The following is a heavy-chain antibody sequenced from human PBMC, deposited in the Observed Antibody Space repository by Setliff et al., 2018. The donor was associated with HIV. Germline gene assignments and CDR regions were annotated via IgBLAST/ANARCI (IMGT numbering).Heavy chain of an antibody. CDR3: AREVVPTSEYHTFDS. J-gene: IGHJ4*02. D-gene: IGHD6-6*01. V-gene: IGHV1-18*04. CDR2: ISGYNSDT. CDR1: GYTFTNYG. Sequence: ASVKVSCKASGYTFTNYGISWLRQAPGQGLEWMGWISGYNSDTKYAEKVQGRVTMTTDTSTGTAYMELRSLRSDDTAVYYCAREVVPTSEYHTFDSWGQGSLGTVSS.